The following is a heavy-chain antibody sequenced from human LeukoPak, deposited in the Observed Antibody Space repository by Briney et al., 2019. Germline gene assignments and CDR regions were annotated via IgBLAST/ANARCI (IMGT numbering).Heavy chain of an antibody. V-gene: IGHV1-46*01. J-gene: IGHJ4*02. CDR3: ARDHDYGDYEGPAAFDY. CDR2: MSPSGGRT. Sequence: GASVEVSCKAFGFTFTDYCMHWLRQAPGQGLEWMGEMSPSGGRTSYAQKFQGRVTMTRDTSTSTVYMELTSLSSGDTAVYYCARDHDYGDYEGPAAFDYWGPGTLVTVSS. CDR1: GFTFTDYC. D-gene: IGHD4-17*01.